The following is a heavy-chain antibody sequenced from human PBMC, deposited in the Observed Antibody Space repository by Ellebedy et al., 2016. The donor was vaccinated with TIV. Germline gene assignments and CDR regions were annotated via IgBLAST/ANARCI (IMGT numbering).Heavy chain of an antibody. V-gene: IGHV3-23*01. CDR2: ISNTGSRT. J-gene: IGHJ4*02. CDR3: AKGRGGGYDSSTPRYYFDY. Sequence: PGGSLRLSCAASGFTFSSYPMSWVRQAPGKGLEWVSTISNTGSRTYYADSVEGRFIISRDNSKQTLYLQMNSLRAEDTAVYYCAKGRGGGYDSSTPRYYFDYWGLGTLVTVSS. CDR1: GFTFSSYP. D-gene: IGHD3-22*01.